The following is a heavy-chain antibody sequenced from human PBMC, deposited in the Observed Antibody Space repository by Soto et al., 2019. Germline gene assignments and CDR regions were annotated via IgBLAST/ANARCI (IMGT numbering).Heavy chain of an antibody. CDR3: ARPGSGYDVLTGQYFYYFHAVDV. D-gene: IGHD3-9*01. J-gene: IGHJ6*02. Sequence: GGSLRLSCTVSGFLFNTYAMHWVRQAPGKGLEWVAVISYDARNTYYADSVKGRFTISRDNSKNALYLQMNSLRPEDTAVYYCARPGSGYDVLTGQYFYYFHAVDVWGQGTTVTVSS. CDR1: GFLFNTYA. V-gene: IGHV3-30*04. CDR2: ISYDARNT.